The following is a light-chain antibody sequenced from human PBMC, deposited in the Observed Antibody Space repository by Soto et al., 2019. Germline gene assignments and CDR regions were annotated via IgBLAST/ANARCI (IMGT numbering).Light chain of an antibody. J-gene: IGKJ5*01. CDR1: RSISDY. CDR3: QQYNAYPVT. V-gene: IGKV1-5*01. Sequence: DIQMTQSPSTLSASVGDRFIITFRASRSISDYLAWYQQKPGKAPKLLISGAFSLQSGVPSRFSGSGSGTDFSLTISSLQPEHFATYYCQQYNAYPVTFGQGTRLEI. CDR2: GAF.